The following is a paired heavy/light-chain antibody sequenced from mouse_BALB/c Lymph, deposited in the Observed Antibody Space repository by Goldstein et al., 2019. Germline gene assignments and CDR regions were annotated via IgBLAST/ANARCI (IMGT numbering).Light chain of an antibody. CDR1: QDISNY. J-gene: IGKJ1*01. CDR3: QQGNTLPWT. V-gene: IGKV10-96*01. Sequence: DIQMTQTTSSLSASLGDRVTISCRASQDISNYLNWYQQKPDGTVKLLIYYTSRLHSGVPSRFSGSGSGTDYSLTISNLEQEDIATYFCQQGNTLPWTFGGGTKLEIK. CDR2: YTS.
Heavy chain of an antibody. CDR1: GFPITSGYY. V-gene: IGHV12-3*02. D-gene: IGHD2-10*02. CDR3: AGDRRGYGSFDY. J-gene: IGHJ2*01. Sequence: QMQLQESGPGLVKPSQSLFLACSITGFPITSGYYWIWIRQSPGKPLEWMGYITHSGETFYNPSLQSPISITRETSKNQFFLQLNSVTTEDTAMYYCAGDRRGYGSFDYWGQGTTLTVSS. CDR2: ITHSGET.